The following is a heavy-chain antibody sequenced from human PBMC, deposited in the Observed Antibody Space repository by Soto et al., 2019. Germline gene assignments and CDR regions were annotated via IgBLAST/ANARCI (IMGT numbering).Heavy chain of an antibody. V-gene: IGHV5-51*01. D-gene: IGHD3-10*01. Sequence: GESLKISCKGSGYSFTSYWIGWVRQMPGKGLEWMGIIYPGDSDTRYSPSFQGQVTISADKSISTAYLQWSSLKASDTAMHYCARQMVRGAIDYYYYYMDVWGKGTTVTVS. CDR1: GYSFTSYW. CDR2: IYPGDSDT. J-gene: IGHJ6*03. CDR3: ARQMVRGAIDYYYYYMDV.